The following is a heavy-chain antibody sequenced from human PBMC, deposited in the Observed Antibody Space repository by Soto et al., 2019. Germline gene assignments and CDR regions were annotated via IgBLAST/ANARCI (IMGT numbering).Heavy chain of an antibody. Sequence: EVQLVESGGDLVKPGGSLRLSCAASGFTFNNAWLSWVRQAPGKGLEWVGRIKSTINGGTTDYAAPVRGRFTISRDDSKNMLYLQMNSLKTEDTAVYYCTTGLEQQLAVFDYWGQGTLLTVSS. CDR3: TTGLEQQLAVFDY. D-gene: IGHD6-13*01. J-gene: IGHJ4*02. CDR1: GFTFNNAW. V-gene: IGHV3-15*01. CDR2: IKSTINGGTT.